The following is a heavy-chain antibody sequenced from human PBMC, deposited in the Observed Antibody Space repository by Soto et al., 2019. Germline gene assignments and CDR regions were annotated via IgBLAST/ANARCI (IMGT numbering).Heavy chain of an antibody. D-gene: IGHD1-26*01. CDR2: ILWNSGAA. Sequence: RLSCVVSGITAFGHGMHLVRQSPAKGLEWVSGILWNSGAAGYADSVKGRFTISRDRAKRALYLQMDSLRPEDTALYFCGNRLPPGAMDV. CDR3: GNRLPPGAMDV. V-gene: IGHV3-9*02. CDR1: GITAFGHG. J-gene: IGHJ6*01.